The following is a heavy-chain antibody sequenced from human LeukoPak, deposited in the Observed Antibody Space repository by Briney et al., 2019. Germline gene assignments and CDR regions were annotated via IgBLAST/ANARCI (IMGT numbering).Heavy chain of an antibody. D-gene: IGHD3-10*02. CDR2: ISGSGGST. CDR1: GFTFSSYA. V-gene: IGHV3-23*01. J-gene: IGHJ6*04. Sequence: GGSLRLSCAAAGFTFSSYAMSWVRQAPGKGLEWVSAISGSGGSTYYADPVKGRFTISRDNAKNSLYLQMNSLRAEDTAVYYCAELGITMIGGVWGKGTTVTISP. CDR3: AELGITMIGGV.